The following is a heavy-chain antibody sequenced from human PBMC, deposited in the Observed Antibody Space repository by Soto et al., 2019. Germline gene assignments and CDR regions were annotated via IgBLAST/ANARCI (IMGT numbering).Heavy chain of an antibody. CDR2: IVSVAAVP. J-gene: IGHJ6*03. CDR3: ARDPSIAAVGIPLYSYYYMDV. D-gene: IGHD6-13*01. V-gene: IGHV1-69*08. CDR1: GDKFSSST. Sequence: QVQLVQSGAEVRNPGSSVKVSCKASGDKFSSSTISWVSQSPGQGLEWMGRIVSVAAVPIYAQIFPGRITNAADSSSSTASMKLGSLTFNGPAVYYCARDPSIAAVGIPLYSYYYMDVWGEGTAVTVAS.